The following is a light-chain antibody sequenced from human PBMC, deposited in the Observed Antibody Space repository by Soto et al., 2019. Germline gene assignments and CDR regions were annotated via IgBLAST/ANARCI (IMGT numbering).Light chain of an antibody. Sequence: EIVLTQSPGALSLSPGERATLSCRASQSVSSSYLAWYQQKPGQAPRLLIYGASSRATGIPDRFSGSGSGTDFTLTISRLEPEDFAVYYCQHPGWTFGQGTKVEIK. J-gene: IGKJ1*01. CDR3: QHPGWT. CDR2: GAS. CDR1: QSVSSSY. V-gene: IGKV3-20*01.